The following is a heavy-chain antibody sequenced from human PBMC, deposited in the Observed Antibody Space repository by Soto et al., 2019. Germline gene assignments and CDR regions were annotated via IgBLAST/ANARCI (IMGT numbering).Heavy chain of an antibody. Sequence: TLSLTCIVSGDSITSYYWNWIRQPPGKGLEWIGYIHYSGSSNYNPSLRSRVTLSVDSSKNQFSLNLTSATAADTAVYYCARGLRSSSWYFDYWGQGAPVTVSS. V-gene: IGHV4-59*08. CDR1: GDSITSYY. CDR2: IHYSGSS. D-gene: IGHD6-6*01. CDR3: ARGLRSSSWYFDY. J-gene: IGHJ4*02.